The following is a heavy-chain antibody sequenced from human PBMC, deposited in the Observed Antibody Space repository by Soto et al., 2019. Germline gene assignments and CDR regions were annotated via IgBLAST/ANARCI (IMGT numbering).Heavy chain of an antibody. D-gene: IGHD2-21*01. CDR3: ARGGETIDY. J-gene: IGHJ4*02. CDR2: INDXNGNT. V-gene: IGHV1-3*01. CDR1: GCTFTRYA. Sequence: XSVKVSCKASGCTFTRYAMHWVRQAPGQRLEWMXWINDXNGNTKYSQKXXGRVTITXXKSEGTAYMELSSMRSEDTAVYYCARGGETIDYWGQGTLVTVSS.